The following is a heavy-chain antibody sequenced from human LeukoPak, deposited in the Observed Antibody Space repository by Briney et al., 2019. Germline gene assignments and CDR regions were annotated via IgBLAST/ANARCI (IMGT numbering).Heavy chain of an antibody. D-gene: IGHD1-1*01. CDR2: IFYSGST. CDR1: GGSISSYY. J-gene: IGHJ3*02. CDR3: ARSTDAFDI. V-gene: IGHV4-59*01. Sequence: SETLSLTCTVSGGSISSYYWSWIRQPPGKGLEWIGYIFYSGSTNYNPSLKSRVTISVDTSKNQFSLKLSSVTAADTAVYYCARSTDAFDIWGQGTMVTVSS.